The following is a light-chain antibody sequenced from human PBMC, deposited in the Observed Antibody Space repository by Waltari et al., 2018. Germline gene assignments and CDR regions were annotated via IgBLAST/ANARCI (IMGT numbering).Light chain of an antibody. V-gene: IGKV1-33*01. Sequence: DIQMTQAASSLAASVGDRVTITCQASQERSNDLNWYQQKPRKAPKLTIYDASNFEARVPSRFSGGGSVTYFSFTISSLQPEDIATYSCPQYDTVLFTFGPGTNLD. CDR3: PQYDTVLFT. J-gene: IGKJ3*01. CDR1: QERSND. CDR2: DAS.